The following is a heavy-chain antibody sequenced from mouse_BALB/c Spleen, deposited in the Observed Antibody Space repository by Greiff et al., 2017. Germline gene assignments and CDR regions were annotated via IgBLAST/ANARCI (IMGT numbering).Heavy chain of an antibody. CDR3: ARDGYGAMDY. CDR2: ISSGGSYT. Sequence: DVTLVESGGGLVKPGGSLKLSCAASGFTFSSYAMSWVRQSPEKRLEWVAEISSGGSYTYYPDTVTGRFTISRDNAKNTLYLEMSSLRSEDTAMYYCARDGYGAMDYWGQGTSGTVSS. D-gene: IGHD2-2*01. CDR1: GFTFSSYA. J-gene: IGHJ4*01. V-gene: IGHV5-9-4*01.